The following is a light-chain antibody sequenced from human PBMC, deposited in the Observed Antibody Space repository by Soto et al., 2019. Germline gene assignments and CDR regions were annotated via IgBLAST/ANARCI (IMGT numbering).Light chain of an antibody. CDR3: GTWDNSLSVLYV. CDR1: SSNIGNNY. V-gene: IGLV1-51*01. CDR2: DNN. J-gene: IGLJ1*01. Sequence: QSVLTQPPSVSAAPGQKVTISCSGSSSNIGNNYVSWYQQLPGTAPKLLIYDNNKRPSGIPDRFSGSKSGTSATLGITGLQTGDEADYYCGTWDNSLSVLYVFGPGTKLTVL.